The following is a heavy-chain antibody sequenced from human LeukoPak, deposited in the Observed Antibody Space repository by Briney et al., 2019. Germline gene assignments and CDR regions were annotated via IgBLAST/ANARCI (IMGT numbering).Heavy chain of an antibody. D-gene: IGHD2-2*02. CDR3: ARDLGYGCSSTSCYTYYMDV. Sequence: PGGSLRLSCAASGFTFSRYGMHWVRQAPGKGLEWVAFIRYDGSNKYYADSVKGRFTISRDNSKNTLYLQMNSLRAEDTAVYYCARDLGYGCSSTSCYTYYMDVWGKGTTVTVSS. J-gene: IGHJ6*03. CDR2: IRYDGSNK. V-gene: IGHV3-30*02. CDR1: GFTFSRYG.